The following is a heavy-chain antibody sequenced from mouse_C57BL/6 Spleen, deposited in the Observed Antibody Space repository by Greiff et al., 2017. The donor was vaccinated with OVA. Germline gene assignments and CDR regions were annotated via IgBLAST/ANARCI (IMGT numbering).Heavy chain of an antibody. D-gene: IGHD2-4*01. CDR1: GYAFTNYL. J-gene: IGHJ3*01. V-gene: IGHV1-54*01. Sequence: VHLVESGAELVRPGTSVKVSCKASGYAFTNYLIEWVKQRPGQGLEWIGVINPGSGGTNYNEKFKGKATLTADKSSSTAYMQLSSLTSEDSAVYFCARPSIYYDYDGAWFAYWGQGTLVTVSA. CDR2: INPGSGGT. CDR3: ARPSIYYDYDGAWFAY.